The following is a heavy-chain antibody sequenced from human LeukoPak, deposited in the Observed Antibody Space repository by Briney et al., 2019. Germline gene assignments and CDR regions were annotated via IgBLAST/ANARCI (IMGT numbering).Heavy chain of an antibody. CDR2: IRYDGSNK. J-gene: IGHJ4*02. CDR3: ARDRPSDFDWLLSPDY. D-gene: IGHD3-9*01. V-gene: IGHV3-30*02. CDR1: GFTFSSYG. Sequence: RTGGSLRLSCAASGFTFSSYGMHWVRQAPGKGLEWVAFIRYDGSNKYYADSVKGRFTISRDNSKNTLYLQMNSLRAEDTAVYYCARDRPSDFDWLLSPDYWGQGTLVTVPS.